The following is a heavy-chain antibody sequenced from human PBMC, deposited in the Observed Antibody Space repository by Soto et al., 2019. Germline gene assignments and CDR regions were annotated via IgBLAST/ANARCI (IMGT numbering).Heavy chain of an antibody. CDR2: ISYDGSNK. CDR1: GFTFSSYA. V-gene: IGHV3-30-3*01. D-gene: IGHD3-3*01. CDR3: ARELGTYYEFWSGYYTGIAEWFDP. J-gene: IGHJ5*02. Sequence: QVQLVESGGGVVQPGRSLRLSCAASGFTFSSYAMHWVRQAPGKGLEWVAVISYDGSNKYYADSVKGRFTISRDNSKNAMYLQMNSLRAEETAVYYCARELGTYYEFWSGYYTGIAEWFDPWGKGTLVTVSS.